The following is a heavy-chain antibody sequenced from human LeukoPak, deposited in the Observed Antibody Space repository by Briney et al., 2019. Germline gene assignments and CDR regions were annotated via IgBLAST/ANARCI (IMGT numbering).Heavy chain of an antibody. CDR2: ISGGGGFT. Sequence: GGSLRLSCAASGFTFSSFTMTWVRQAPEKGLEWVSTISGGGGFTNYADSVKGRFTISRDNSKNTLYLQMNSLRAEDTAVYYCARASSSWYYFDYWGQGTLVTVSS. CDR1: GFTFSSFT. D-gene: IGHD6-13*01. V-gene: IGHV3-23*01. J-gene: IGHJ4*02. CDR3: ARASSSWYYFDY.